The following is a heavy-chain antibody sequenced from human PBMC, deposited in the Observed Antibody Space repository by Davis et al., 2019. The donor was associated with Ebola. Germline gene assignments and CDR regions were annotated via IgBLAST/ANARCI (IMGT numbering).Heavy chain of an antibody. J-gene: IGHJ4*02. CDR3: ARHRPMSLGYRYFDF. Sequence: TVSCKGSGYSFTSNCIGWVRQMPGKGLEWMGIIFPGDSDTRYSPSFQGQVSISVDKSISIAYLQWSSLKASDTAMYYCARHRPMSLGYRYFDFWGQGTLVTVSS. V-gene: IGHV5-51*01. CDR2: IFPGDSDT. CDR1: GYSFTSNC. D-gene: IGHD5-12*01.